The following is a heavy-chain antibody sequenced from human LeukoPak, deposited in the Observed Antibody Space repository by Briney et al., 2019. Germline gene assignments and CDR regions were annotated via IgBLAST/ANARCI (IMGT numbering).Heavy chain of an antibody. CDR3: ARDHSPGYFDL. CDR2: INPNSGGT. V-gene: IGHV1-2*02. J-gene: IGHJ2*01. CDR1: GYTFTSYD. Sequence: ASVKVSCKASGYTFTSYDINWVRQAPGQGLEWMGWINPNSGGTNYAQKFQGRVTMTRDTSISTAYMELSRLRSDDTAVYYCARDHSPGYFDLWGRGTLVTVSS.